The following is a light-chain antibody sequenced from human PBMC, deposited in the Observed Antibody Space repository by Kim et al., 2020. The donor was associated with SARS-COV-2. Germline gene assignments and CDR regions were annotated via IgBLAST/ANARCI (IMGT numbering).Light chain of an antibody. CDR1: QTVASND. V-gene: IGKV3-20*01. Sequence: EIVLTQSPGTLSLSPGERATLSCRASQTVASNDLAWYQQKPDQPPRLLIYDASSRATGIPDRFSGSGSGADFALAINRLEPEDFAVYYCQQYGTSPWTFGQVTKVDIK. CDR2: DAS. J-gene: IGKJ1*01. CDR3: QQYGTSPWT.